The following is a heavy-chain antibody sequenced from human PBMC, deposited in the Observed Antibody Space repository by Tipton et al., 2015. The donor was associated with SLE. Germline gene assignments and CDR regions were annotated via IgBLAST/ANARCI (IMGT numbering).Heavy chain of an antibody. CDR1: EFTVSTNY. V-gene: IGHV3-23*01. Sequence: GSLRLSCAASEFTVSTNYMNWVRQAPGKGLEWVSTITGSGGLTDYADSVEGRFTISRDNSKNTVSLQMNSLRVEDTAFYYCARGIDPTSSRISDYWGQGTLVSVSS. D-gene: IGHD2-2*01. CDR3: ARGIDPTSSRISDY. J-gene: IGHJ4*02. CDR2: ITGSGGLT.